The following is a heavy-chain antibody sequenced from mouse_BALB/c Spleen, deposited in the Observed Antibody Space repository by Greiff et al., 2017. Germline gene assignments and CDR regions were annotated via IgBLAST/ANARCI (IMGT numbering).Heavy chain of an antibody. CDR1: GYTFTSYN. V-gene: IGHV1-12*01. CDR3: ARTECFPWFAY. CDR2: IYPGNGDT. J-gene: IGHJ3*01. Sequence: LQQPGAELVKPGASVKMSCKASGYTFTSYNMHWVKQTPGQGLEWIGAIYPGNGDTSYNQKFKGKATLTADKSSSTAYMQLSSLTSEDSAVYYCARTECFPWFAYWGQGTLVTVSA.